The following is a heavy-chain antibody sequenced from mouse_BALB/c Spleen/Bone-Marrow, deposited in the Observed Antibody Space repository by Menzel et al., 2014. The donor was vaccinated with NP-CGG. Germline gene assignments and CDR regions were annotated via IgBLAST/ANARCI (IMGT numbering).Heavy chain of an antibody. CDR3: ARYDYGVYFDY. J-gene: IGHJ2*01. CDR2: IDPASGNT. V-gene: IGHV14-3*02. D-gene: IGHD2-4*01. Sequence: VQLKQSGAELVKPGASVKLSCTASGFNIKDTYMHWVKQRPEQGLEWIGRIDPASGNTKYDPKFQGKATITADTSSNTAYLQLSSLTSEDTAVYYCARYDYGVYFDYWGQGTTLTVSS. CDR1: GFNIKDTY.